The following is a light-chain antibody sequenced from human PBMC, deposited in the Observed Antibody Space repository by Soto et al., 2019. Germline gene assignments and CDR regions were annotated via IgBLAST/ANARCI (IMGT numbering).Light chain of an antibody. CDR1: SGHSNYA. V-gene: IGLV4-69*01. CDR3: QIWGNGLYMV. J-gene: IGLJ2*01. CDR2: LNSDGSH. Sequence: QPVLTQSPSASASLGASIKLTCTLSSGHSNYAIAWHQQQPEKGPRYLMKLNSDGSHSKGYGIPDRFSGSSSGAERYLTISGLQYEDEADYYWQIWGNGLYMVFFGGTKLTV.